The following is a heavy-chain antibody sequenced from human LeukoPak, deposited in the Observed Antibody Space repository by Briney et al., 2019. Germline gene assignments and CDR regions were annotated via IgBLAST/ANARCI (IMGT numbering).Heavy chain of an antibody. V-gene: IGHV4-59*01. D-gene: IGHD3-22*01. CDR1: GGSISSYY. CDR3: ARDGIYDSSGFDY. Sequence: PSETLSLTCTVSGGSISSYYWSWIRQPPGKGLEWIGYIYYSGSTNYNPSLKSRVTISVHTSKNQFSLKLSSVTAADTAVYYCARDGIYDSSGFDYWGQGTLVTVSS. J-gene: IGHJ4*02. CDR2: IYYSGST.